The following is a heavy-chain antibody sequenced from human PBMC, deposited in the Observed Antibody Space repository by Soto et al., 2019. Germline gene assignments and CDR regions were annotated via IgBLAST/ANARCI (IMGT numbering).Heavy chain of an antibody. CDR2: ISSSGGTT. J-gene: IGHJ4*02. CDR3: AKGFYYFGPGSYYTLDS. Sequence: GGSLRLSCAASGFTFSSYAMTWVRQAPGKGLEWVSGISSSGGTTYYADSVKGRFTISRDNSKNTLYLQMNSLRAEDTAVYYCAKGFYYFGPGSYYTLDSWGQGTLVTVSS. D-gene: IGHD3-10*01. V-gene: IGHV3-23*01. CDR1: GFTFSSYA.